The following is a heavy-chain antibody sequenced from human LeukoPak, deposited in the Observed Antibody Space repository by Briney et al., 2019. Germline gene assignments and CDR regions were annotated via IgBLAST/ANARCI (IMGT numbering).Heavy chain of an antibody. CDR3: AKGHYDILTGYYVYYYYYMDV. Sequence: GGSLRLSCAASGFTVINNYMTWVRQAPGKGLEWVSAISGSGGSTYYADSVKGRFTISRDNSKNTLYPQMNSLRAEDTPVYYCAKGHYDILTGYYVYYYYYMDVWGKGTTVIVSS. CDR2: ISGSGGST. D-gene: IGHD3-9*01. V-gene: IGHV3-23*01. CDR1: GFTVINNY. J-gene: IGHJ6*03.